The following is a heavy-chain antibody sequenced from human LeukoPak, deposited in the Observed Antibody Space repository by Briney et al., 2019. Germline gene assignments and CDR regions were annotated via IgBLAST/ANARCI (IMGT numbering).Heavy chain of an antibody. J-gene: IGHJ5*02. CDR2: IYYSGST. CDR1: GGSFSGYY. V-gene: IGHV4-59*01. D-gene: IGHD1-26*01. Sequence: SETLSLTCAVYGGSFSGYYWSWIRQPPGKGLEWIGYIYYSGSTNYNPSLKSRVTISVDTSKNQFSLKLRSVTAADTAVYYCAGALGVTNWFDPWGQGTLVTVSS. CDR3: AGALGVTNWFDP.